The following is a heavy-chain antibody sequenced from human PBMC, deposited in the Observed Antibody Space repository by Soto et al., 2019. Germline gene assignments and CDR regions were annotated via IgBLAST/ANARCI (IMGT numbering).Heavy chain of an antibody. CDR1: GAPFSSRSYS. D-gene: IGHD3-22*01. J-gene: IGHJ4*02. V-gene: IGHV4-61*01. CDR2: MNHSGST. CDR3: VGEGRGITVILS. Sequence: SETLSLTGTVSGAPFSSRSYSGSWILQPPGKGLEWIGYMNHSGSTDYNASLKSRVTMSLDTSRSQFSLHLSSVTAADTAVYFCVGEGRGITVILSWGQATLVTVSS.